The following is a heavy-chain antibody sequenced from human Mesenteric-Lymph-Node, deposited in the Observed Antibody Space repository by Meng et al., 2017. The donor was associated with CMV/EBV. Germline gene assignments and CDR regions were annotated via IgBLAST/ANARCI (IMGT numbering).Heavy chain of an antibody. CDR3: ARHQRWLKSEGGFNY. Sequence: QVPLQQLGAGLLKPSETLSLTCAVHGGSFSGYYWSWIRQPPGKGLEWIGEINHSGSTNYNPSLKSRVTISVDTSKNQFSLKLSSVTAADTAVYYCARHQRWLKSEGGFNYWGQGTLVTVSS. CDR1: GGSFSGYY. J-gene: IGHJ4*02. CDR2: INHSGST. D-gene: IGHD4-23*01. V-gene: IGHV4-34*01.